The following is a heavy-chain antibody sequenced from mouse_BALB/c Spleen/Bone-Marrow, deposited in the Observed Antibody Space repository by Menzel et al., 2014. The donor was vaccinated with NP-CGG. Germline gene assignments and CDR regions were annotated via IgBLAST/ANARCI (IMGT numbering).Heavy chain of an antibody. CDR3: ARSAGYWHFDV. Sequence: VQLQQSGAELVMPGASVKMSCKASGYTFTDYWMHWVKQRPGQGLEWIGAIDTSDSYTSYNQKFKGKATLTVDESSSTAYMQLSSLTSEDSAVYYCARSAGYWHFDVWGAGTTVTVSS. CDR2: IDTSDSYT. D-gene: IGHD1-2*01. J-gene: IGHJ1*01. CDR1: GYTFTDYW. V-gene: IGHV1-69*01.